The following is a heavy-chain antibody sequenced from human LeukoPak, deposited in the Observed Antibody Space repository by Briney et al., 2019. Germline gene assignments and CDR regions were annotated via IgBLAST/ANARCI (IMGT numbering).Heavy chain of an antibody. J-gene: IGHJ3*02. V-gene: IGHV4-59*13. CDR2: VYYSGTT. Sequence: SETLSLTCSVSGGSIHTYYWTWIRQPPGKGLEWIGNVYYSGTTYYNPFLKSRLTISVDTSKNQFSLKLNSVTAADTAVYFCARDCGGDSYLGAFDIWGQGTVVTVSS. CDR3: ARDCGGDSYLGAFDI. CDR1: GGSIHTYY. D-gene: IGHD2-21*02.